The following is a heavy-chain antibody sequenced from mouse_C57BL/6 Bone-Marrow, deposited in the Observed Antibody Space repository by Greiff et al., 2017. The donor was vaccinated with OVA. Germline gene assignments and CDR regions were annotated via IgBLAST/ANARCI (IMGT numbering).Heavy chain of an antibody. Sequence: VQLQQPGAELVKPGASVKLSCKASGYTFTSYWMHWVKQRPGQGLEWIGMIHPNSGSTNYNEKFKSKATLTVDKSPSTAYMQLSSLTSEDSAVYYGARDGSSPYWYFDVWGTGTTVTVSS. V-gene: IGHV1-64*01. D-gene: IGHD1-1*01. J-gene: IGHJ1*03. CDR3: ARDGSSPYWYFDV. CDR1: GYTFTSYW. CDR2: IHPNSGST.